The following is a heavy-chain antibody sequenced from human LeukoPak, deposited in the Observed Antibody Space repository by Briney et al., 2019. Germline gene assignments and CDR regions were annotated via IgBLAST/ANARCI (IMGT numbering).Heavy chain of an antibody. Sequence: SETLSLTCAVYGGPFSAYYWSWIRQPPGKGLEWIGEIHPSGSTNYNPSLESRITISPDTSKNQFSLNMRSVTAADTAVYFCARGTDAYKTGNYWGQGTLVTVSS. D-gene: IGHD5-24*01. V-gene: IGHV4-34*01. CDR3: ARGTDAYKTGNY. CDR2: IHPSGST. CDR1: GGPFSAYY. J-gene: IGHJ4*02.